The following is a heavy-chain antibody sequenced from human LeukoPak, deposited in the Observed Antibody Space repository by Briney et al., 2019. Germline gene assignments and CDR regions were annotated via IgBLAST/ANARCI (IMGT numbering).Heavy chain of an antibody. CDR2: IYYSGNT. V-gene: IGHV4-39*07. CDR1: GGSISSSNYY. D-gene: IGHD3-10*01. J-gene: IGHJ4*02. CDR3: ARDAKYYYGSRTYFFFEY. Sequence: PSETLSLTCTVSGGSISSSNYYWGWIRQPPGKGLEWIGSIYYSGNTYYNPSLKSRLTISVDTSKNQFSLRLSSVTAADTAIYYCARDAKYYYGSRTYFFFEYWGQGTLLTVSS.